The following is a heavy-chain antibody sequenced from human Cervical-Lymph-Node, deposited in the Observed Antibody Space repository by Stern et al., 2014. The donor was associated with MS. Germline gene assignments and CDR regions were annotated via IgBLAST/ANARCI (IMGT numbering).Heavy chain of an antibody. Sequence: VRLVESGAEARAPGASMKVSCKASGYIFTDYYLHWVRQAPGQGLEWLGWINPNSGGTNYAQNFQGRVTMTRDTSISTAYMELRWLGSADTAVYYCARGSGTAYDLRGDYWGQGTLVTVSS. V-gene: IGHV1-2*02. J-gene: IGHJ4*01. CDR3: ARGSGTAYDLRGDY. CDR1: GYIFTDYY. CDR2: INPNSGGT. D-gene: IGHD3-3*01.